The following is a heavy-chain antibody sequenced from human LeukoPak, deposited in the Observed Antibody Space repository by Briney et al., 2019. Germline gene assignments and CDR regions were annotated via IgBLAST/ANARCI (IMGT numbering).Heavy chain of an antibody. J-gene: IGHJ4*02. CDR3: ARATAIYEAFDY. CDR1: GGSISSDF. V-gene: IGHV4-59*01. Sequence: SSETLSLTCTVSGGSISSDFWSWIRQPPGKGLECIGDIYSGGSTHYNPSLKSRVTISLDTSKNQLSLKLNSVTAADTAVYYCARATAIYEAFDYWGQGILVTVSS. D-gene: IGHD2-21*02. CDR2: IYSGGST.